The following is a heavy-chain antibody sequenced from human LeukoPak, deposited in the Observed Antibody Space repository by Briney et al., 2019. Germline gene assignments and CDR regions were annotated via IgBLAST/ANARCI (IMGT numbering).Heavy chain of an antibody. CDR1: GFTLSSYA. D-gene: IGHD3-10*01. CDR3: AKDAVSKYYGSGSPRGAFDI. V-gene: IGHV3-30*02. J-gene: IGHJ3*02. CDR2: IRYDGSNK. Sequence: GGSLRLSCVVSGFTLSSYAMSWVRQAPGKGLEWVAFIRYDGSNKYYADSVKGRFTISRDNSKNTLYLQMNSLRAEDTAVYYCAKDAVSKYYGSGSPRGAFDIWGQGTMVTVSS.